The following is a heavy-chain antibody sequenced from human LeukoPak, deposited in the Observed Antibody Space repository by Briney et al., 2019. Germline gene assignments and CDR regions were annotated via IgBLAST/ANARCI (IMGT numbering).Heavy chain of an antibody. D-gene: IGHD1-26*01. CDR3: AKDHNSRWELLGY. V-gene: IGHV3-7*01. J-gene: IGHJ4*02. CDR1: GFTFSSYW. CDR2: IKQDGSEK. Sequence: PGGSLRLSCAASGFTFSSYWMSWVRQAPGKGLEWVANIKQDGSEKYCVDSVKGRFTISRDNAKNSLYLQMNSLRAEDTAVYYCAKDHNSRWELLGYWGQGTLVTVSS.